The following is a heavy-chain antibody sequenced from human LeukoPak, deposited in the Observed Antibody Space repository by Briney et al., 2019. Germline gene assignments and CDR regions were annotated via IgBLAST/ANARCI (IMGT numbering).Heavy chain of an antibody. V-gene: IGHV3-66*02. J-gene: IGHJ4*02. Sequence: QPGGSLRLSCAASGFTASSNYMSWVRQAPGKGLEWVSVIYSGGSTYYADSVKGRFTISRDNSKNTLYLQMNSMRAEDTAVYYCARDGSGGVDYWGQGTLVTVSS. CDR1: GFTASSNY. D-gene: IGHD3-10*01. CDR2: IYSGGST. CDR3: ARDGSGGVDY.